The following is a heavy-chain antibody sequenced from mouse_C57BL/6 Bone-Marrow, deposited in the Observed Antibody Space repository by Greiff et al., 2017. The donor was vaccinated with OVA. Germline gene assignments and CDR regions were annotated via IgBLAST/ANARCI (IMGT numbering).Heavy chain of an antibody. CDR3: ARCYCGSSVHFDY. Sequence: VQLQQPGPELVKPGASVKISCKASGYSFTGYYMNWVKQSPEKSLEWIGEINPSTGGTTYNQKFKAKATLTVDKPSSTAYMQLKSLTSEDSAVYDGARCYCGSSVHFDYGGQGTALTVTA. J-gene: IGHJ2*01. CDR1: GYSFTGYY. D-gene: IGHD1-1*01. CDR2: INPSTGGT. V-gene: IGHV1-42*01.